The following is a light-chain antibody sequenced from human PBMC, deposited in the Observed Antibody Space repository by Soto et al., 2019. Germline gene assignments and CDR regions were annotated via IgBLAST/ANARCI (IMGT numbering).Light chain of an antibody. CDR1: QSVSSN. CDR3: QQYNIWPPIT. Sequence: EIVMTQSPATLSVSPGERATLSCRASQSVSSNLAWYQQKPGQAPRLLIFGASTRATDIPARFSGSGSGTEFTLTISSLQSEDFAVYYCQQYNIWPPITVGQGTRLEMK. V-gene: IGKV3-15*01. J-gene: IGKJ5*01. CDR2: GAS.